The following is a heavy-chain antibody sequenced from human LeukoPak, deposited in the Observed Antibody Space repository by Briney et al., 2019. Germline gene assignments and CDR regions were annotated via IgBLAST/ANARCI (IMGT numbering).Heavy chain of an antibody. J-gene: IGHJ4*02. CDR1: GFTFSSYA. D-gene: IGHD6-13*01. V-gene: IGHV3-30*04. CDR2: ISYDGSNK. CDR3: ARSIAAAGTVPLDFDY. Sequence: GGSLRLSCAASGFTFSSYAMHWVRQAPGKGLEWVAVISYDGSNKYYADSVKGRFTISRDNSKNTLYLQMNSLRAEDTAVYYCARSIAAAGTVPLDFDYWGQGTLVTVSS.